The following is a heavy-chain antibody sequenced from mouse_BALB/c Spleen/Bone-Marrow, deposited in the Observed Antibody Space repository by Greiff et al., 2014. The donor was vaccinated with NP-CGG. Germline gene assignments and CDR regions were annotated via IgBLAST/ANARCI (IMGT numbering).Heavy chain of an antibody. D-gene: IGHD2-14*01. Sequence: LEESGAELARPGASVKMSCKASGYTFTSYTMHWVKQRPGQGLEWIGYINPSSGYTNYNQKFKDKATLTADKSSSTAYMQLSSLTSEDSAVYYCARRYDYALDYWGQGTSVTVSS. CDR2: INPSSGYT. J-gene: IGHJ4*01. CDR3: ARRYDYALDY. V-gene: IGHV1-4*01. CDR1: GYTFTSYT.